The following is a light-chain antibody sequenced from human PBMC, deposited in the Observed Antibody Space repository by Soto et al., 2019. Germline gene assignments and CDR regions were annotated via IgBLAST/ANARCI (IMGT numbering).Light chain of an antibody. CDR1: QSISHN. Sequence: EILMTQSPATLSVSPGERATLSCRATQSISHNLAWYQQKPGQAPRLLIFGASTRATGIPARVSGSGSGTEFTLTISSLQSEDFAVYYCQNYNNWPSWTFGQGTKVEIK. J-gene: IGKJ1*01. V-gene: IGKV3-15*01. CDR2: GAS. CDR3: QNYNNWPSWT.